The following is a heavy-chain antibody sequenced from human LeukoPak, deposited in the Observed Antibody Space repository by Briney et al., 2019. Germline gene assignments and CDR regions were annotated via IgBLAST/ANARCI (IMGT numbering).Heavy chain of an antibody. CDR2: ISAYNGNT. V-gene: IGHV1-18*01. Sequence: ASVKVSCKASGYTFTSYGISWVRQAPGQGLEWMGWISAYNGNTNYAQKLQGRVTMTTDTSTSTAYMELRSLRSDDTAVYCCARGSSVGATDNWFDPWGQGTLVTVSS. CDR1: GYTFTSYG. CDR3: ARGSSVGATDNWFDP. J-gene: IGHJ5*02. D-gene: IGHD1-26*01.